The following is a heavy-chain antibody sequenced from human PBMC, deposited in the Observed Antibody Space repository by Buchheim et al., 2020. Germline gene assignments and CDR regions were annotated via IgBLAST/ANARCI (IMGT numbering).Heavy chain of an antibody. V-gene: IGHV3-7*01. CDR1: GFTFSNYW. Sequence: EVQLVESGGGLVQPGGSLRLSCVGSGFTFSNYWMNWVRESPRKGLQWVANITQDGTEKYYVDSVKGRFTISRDNAKNSLYLQMNSLRAEDTALYYCARDFKGDSAWRNNWFGPWGQGTL. CDR3: ARDFKGDSAWRNNWFGP. CDR2: ITQDGTEK. D-gene: IGHD6-19*01. J-gene: IGHJ5*02.